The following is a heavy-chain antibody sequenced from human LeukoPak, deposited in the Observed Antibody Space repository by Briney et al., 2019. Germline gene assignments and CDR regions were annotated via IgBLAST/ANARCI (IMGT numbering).Heavy chain of an antibody. CDR1: GYTFTGHY. CDR3: ARDVNWNYVN. V-gene: IGHV1-2*02. J-gene: IGHJ4*02. CDR2: INPNSGGT. Sequence: ASVKVSCKASGYTFTGHYMHWVRQAPGQGLEWMGWINPNSGGTNYAQKFQGRVTMTRDTSISTAYMELSRLRSDDTAVYYCARDVNWNYVNWGQGTLVTVSS. D-gene: IGHD1-7*01.